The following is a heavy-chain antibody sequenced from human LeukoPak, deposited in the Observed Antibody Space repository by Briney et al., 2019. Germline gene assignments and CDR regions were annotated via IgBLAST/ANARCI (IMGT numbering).Heavy chain of an antibody. J-gene: IGHJ3*02. CDR2: INHSGST. V-gene: IGHV4-39*07. D-gene: IGHD6-13*01. CDR1: GGSISSSSYY. CDR3: ARGSVSSSWSTTSDAFDI. Sequence: SETLSLTCTVSGGSISSSSYYWSWIRQPPGKGLEWIGEINHSGSTNYNPSLKSRVTISVDTSKNQFSLKLSSVTAADTAVYYCARGSVSSSWSTTSDAFDIWGQGTMVTVSS.